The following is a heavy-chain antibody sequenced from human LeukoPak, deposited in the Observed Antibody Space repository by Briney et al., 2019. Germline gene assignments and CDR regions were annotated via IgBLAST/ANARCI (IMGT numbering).Heavy chain of an antibody. J-gene: IGHJ4*02. CDR1: GFTFSSYW. CDR3: GRDTYYYDSSGLRGGYYFDY. D-gene: IGHD3-22*01. CDR2: IKQDGSEK. Sequence: GRSLRLSCAASGFTFSSYWMSWVRQAPGKGLEWVANIKQDGSEKYYVDSVKGRFTISRDNAKNSLYLQMNSLRAEDTAVYYCGRDTYYYDSSGLRGGYYFDYWGQGTLVTVSS. V-gene: IGHV3-7*01.